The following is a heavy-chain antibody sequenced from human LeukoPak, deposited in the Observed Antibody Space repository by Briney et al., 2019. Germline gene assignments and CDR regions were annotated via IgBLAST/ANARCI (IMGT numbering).Heavy chain of an antibody. Sequence: GGSLRLSCAASGFTLSSYEMNWVRQAPGKGLEWVSYISSSGSTIYYADSVKGRFTISRDNANNSLYLQMNSLRAEDTAVYYCARDTDYSKGVDYWGQGTLVTVSS. V-gene: IGHV3-48*03. CDR1: GFTLSSYE. CDR3: ARDTDYSKGVDY. D-gene: IGHD4-11*01. CDR2: ISSSGSTI. J-gene: IGHJ4*02.